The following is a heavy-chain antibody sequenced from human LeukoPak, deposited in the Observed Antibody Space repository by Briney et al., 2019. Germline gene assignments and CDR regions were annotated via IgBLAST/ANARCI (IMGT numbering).Heavy chain of an antibody. V-gene: IGHV3-73*01. D-gene: IGHD2-2*01. CDR1: GFTFSGSA. J-gene: IGHJ4*02. CDR2: IRSKANSYAT. CDR3: TYQREPAALSGG. Sequence: PGGSLKLSCAASGFTFSGSAMHWVRQASGEGLEWVGRIRSKANSYATAYAASVKGRFTISRDDSKNTAYLQMNSLKTEDTAVYYCTYQREPAALSGGWGQGTLVTVSS.